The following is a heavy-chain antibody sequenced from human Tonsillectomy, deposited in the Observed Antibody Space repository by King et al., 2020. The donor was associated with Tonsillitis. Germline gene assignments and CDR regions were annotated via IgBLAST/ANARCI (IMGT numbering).Heavy chain of an antibody. CDR3: VRDYYDSSGYSFPFGY. CDR2: ISGSGSVI. J-gene: IGHJ4*02. CDR1: GFTFGGSN. V-gene: IGHV3-21*01. D-gene: IGHD3-22*01. Sequence: VQLVESGGGLVKPGGSLRLSCAASGFTFGGSNMNWVRQAPGKGLEWVSSISGSGSVIYYADSVKGRFTISRDSAKNSLYPQMNSLRAEDTAVYYCVRDYYDSSGYSFPFGYWGQGTLVTVSS.